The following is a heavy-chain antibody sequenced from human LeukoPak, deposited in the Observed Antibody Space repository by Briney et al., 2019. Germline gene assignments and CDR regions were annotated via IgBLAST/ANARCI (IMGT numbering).Heavy chain of an antibody. CDR1: GGSISSGGYS. CDR3: ASSIAAAGPNDH. J-gene: IGHJ4*02. Sequence: SQTLSLTCAVSGGSISSGGYSWSWIRQPPGKGLEWIGYIYHSGSTYYNPSLKSRVTISVDRSKNQFSLKLSSVTAADTAVYYCASSIAAAGPNDHWGQGTLVTVSS. CDR2: IYHSGST. D-gene: IGHD6-13*01. V-gene: IGHV4-30-2*01.